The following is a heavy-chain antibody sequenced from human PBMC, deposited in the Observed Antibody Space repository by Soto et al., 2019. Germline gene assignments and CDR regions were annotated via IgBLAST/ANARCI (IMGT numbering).Heavy chain of an antibody. CDR2: IYYSGNT. V-gene: IGHV4-31*03. CDR1: GGSIRSGGYY. CDR3: ARDRLMATAVTARHYFGLDV. J-gene: IGHJ6*02. D-gene: IGHD5-18*01. Sequence: TLSLTCTVSGGSIRSGGYYWSWVRQNPRKGLEWIGNIYYSGNTYYNPSLKRRLTISVDTSKNQFSLNLSSVTAADTAVYYCARDRLMATAVTARHYFGLDVWGQGTTVTVSS.